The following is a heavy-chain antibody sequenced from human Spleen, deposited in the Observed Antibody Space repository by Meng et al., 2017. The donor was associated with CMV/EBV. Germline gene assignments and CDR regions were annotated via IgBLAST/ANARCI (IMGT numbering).Heavy chain of an antibody. CDR2: INPNSGGT. V-gene: IGHV1-2*06. J-gene: IGHJ5*02. Sequence: KASGYTFTGYYMHWVRQAPGQGLEWMGRINPNSGGTNSAQKFQGRVTMTRDTSISTAYMDLTGLRSDDTAVYYCARAYDSSGYNWFDPWGQGTLVTVSS. D-gene: IGHD3-22*01. CDR1: GYTFTGYY. CDR3: ARAYDSSGYNWFDP.